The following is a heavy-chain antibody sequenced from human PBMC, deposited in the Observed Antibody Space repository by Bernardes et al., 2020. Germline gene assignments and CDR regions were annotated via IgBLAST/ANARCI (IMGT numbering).Heavy chain of an antibody. Sequence: SLRLSCAASGFTFSSYWMLWVRQAPGKGLVWVSRINSDGSSTSYADSVKGRFTVSRDNAKNTLYLEMKSLRAEDTAVYYCARTTPGGTGQYFYYYMDVWGKGTTVTVS. CDR3: ARTTPGGTGQYFYYYMDV. V-gene: IGHV3-74*01. D-gene: IGHD3-16*01. CDR2: INSDGSST. J-gene: IGHJ6*03. CDR1: GFTFSSYW.